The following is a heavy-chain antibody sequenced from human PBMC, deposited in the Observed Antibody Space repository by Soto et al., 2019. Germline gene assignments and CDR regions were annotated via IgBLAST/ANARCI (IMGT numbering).Heavy chain of an antibody. V-gene: IGHV3-21*01. CDR1: GFTFSSYS. J-gene: IGHJ2*01. Sequence: EVQLVESGGGLVKPGGSLRLSCAASGFTFSSYSMNWVRQAPGKGLEWVSAISSSSSYVYYADSVKGRFTISRDNAKNSLYLQLNSLRAEDTAVYYCARDLEVTSWGAAPKTTRRYWYFDLWGRGTLVTVSS. D-gene: IGHD2-21*02. CDR2: ISSSSSYV. CDR3: ARDLEVTSWGAAPKTTRRYWYFDL.